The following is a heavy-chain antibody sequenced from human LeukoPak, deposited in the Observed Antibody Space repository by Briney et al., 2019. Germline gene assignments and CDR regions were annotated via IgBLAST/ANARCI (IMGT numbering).Heavy chain of an antibody. CDR2: TSGGSTI. V-gene: IGHV3-23*01. Sequence: TSGGSTIYYADSVKGRFTISRDNSKNTLYLQMNRLRTEDTAVYYCAKSEGSGYDLGALPPAFDYWGQGTLVTVSS. D-gene: IGHD5-12*01. J-gene: IGHJ4*02. CDR3: AKSEGSGYDLGALPPAFDY.